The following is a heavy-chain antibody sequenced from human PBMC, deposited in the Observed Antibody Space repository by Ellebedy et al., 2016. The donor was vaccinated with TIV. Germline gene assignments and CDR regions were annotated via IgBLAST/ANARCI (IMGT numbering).Heavy chain of an antibody. Sequence: PGGSLRLSCAASGFTFSSYWMSWVRQAPGKGLEWVANIKQDGSEKYYVDSVKGRFTISRDNAKNSLYLQMNSLRAEDTAVYYCASFPGSGYSNGYFDYWGQGTLVTVSS. CDR1: GFTFSSYW. CDR2: IKQDGSEK. J-gene: IGHJ4*02. CDR3: ASFPGSGYSNGYFDY. D-gene: IGHD3-3*01. V-gene: IGHV3-7*01.